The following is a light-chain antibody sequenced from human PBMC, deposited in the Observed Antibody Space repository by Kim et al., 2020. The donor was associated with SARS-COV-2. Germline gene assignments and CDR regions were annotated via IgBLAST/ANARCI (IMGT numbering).Light chain of an antibody. Sequence: DIQMTQSPSFVTASVGDRVSITCRASQHISNWLAWYQQTPGKAPKLLIYAASSLPSEVPSRFSGSGFGTEFTLTINNLQPEDFATYFCQQANSFPYSFGQGTKLEI. CDR3: QQANSFPYS. CDR2: AAS. CDR1: QHISNW. V-gene: IGKV1-12*01. J-gene: IGKJ2*03.